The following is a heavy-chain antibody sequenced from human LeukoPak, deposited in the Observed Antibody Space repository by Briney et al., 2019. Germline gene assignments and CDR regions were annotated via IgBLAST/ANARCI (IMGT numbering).Heavy chain of an antibody. CDR2: IYSGGST. J-gene: IGHJ4*02. D-gene: IGHD5-24*01. CDR3: ARAGRDGYNYVDY. Sequence: GGSLRLSCAASGFTVSSNYMSWVRQAPGKGLEWVSVIYSGGSTYYADSVKGRFTISRDNSKNTLYFQMNSLRAEDTAVYYCARAGRDGYNYVDYWGQGTLVTVSS. V-gene: IGHV3-66*01. CDR1: GFTVSSNY.